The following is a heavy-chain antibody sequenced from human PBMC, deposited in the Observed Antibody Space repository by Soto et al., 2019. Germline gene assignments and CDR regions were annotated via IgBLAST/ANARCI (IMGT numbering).Heavy chain of an antibody. V-gene: IGHV4-31*03. CDR1: GGSISSGGYY. Sequence: KASETLSLTCTVSGGSISSGGYYWSWIRQHPGRGLEWIGYIYYSGSTYYNPSLKSRVTISVDTSKNQFSLKLSSVTAADTAVYYCARSDIVVVVAASRPGRFDPWGQGTLVTVSS. CDR2: IYYSGST. D-gene: IGHD2-15*01. J-gene: IGHJ5*02. CDR3: ARSDIVVVVAASRPGRFDP.